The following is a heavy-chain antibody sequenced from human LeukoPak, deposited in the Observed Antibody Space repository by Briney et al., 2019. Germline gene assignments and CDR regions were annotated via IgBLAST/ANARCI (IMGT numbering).Heavy chain of an antibody. D-gene: IGHD3-10*01. Sequence: PGVSLRLSCATSGFTFTDYYMSWIRQAPGKGLEWVSYISVSGTTMYYADSVKGRFTLSRDNAKNSLYLQMNSLRAEDTAVYYCAKRRYEGSGSYGLDVWGQGTTVTVSS. V-gene: IGHV3-11*01. J-gene: IGHJ6*02. CDR1: GFTFTDYY. CDR3: AKRRYEGSGSYGLDV. CDR2: ISVSGTTM.